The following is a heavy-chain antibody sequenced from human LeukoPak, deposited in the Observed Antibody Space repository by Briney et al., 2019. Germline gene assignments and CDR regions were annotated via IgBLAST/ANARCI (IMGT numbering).Heavy chain of an antibody. J-gene: IGHJ4*02. CDR1: GFTFSDHY. V-gene: IGHV3-72*01. Sequence: GGSLRLSCAASGFTFSDHYIDWVRQAPGKGLEWVGRSRNKANSYTTEYAASVKGRFTISRDDSNYSLYLQMNSLRTEDTAVYYCVRPRGSSWSDTHFDDWGQGTLVTVSS. CDR3: VRPRGSSWSDTHFDD. CDR2: SRNKANSYTT. D-gene: IGHD6-13*01.